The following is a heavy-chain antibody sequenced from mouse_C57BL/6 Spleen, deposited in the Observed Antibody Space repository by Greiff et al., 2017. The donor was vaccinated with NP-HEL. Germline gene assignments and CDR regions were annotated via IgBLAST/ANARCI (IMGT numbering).Heavy chain of an antibody. D-gene: IGHD2-3*01. V-gene: IGHV1-81*01. CDR2: IYPRSGNT. CDR1: GYTFTSYG. J-gene: IGHJ2*01. Sequence: VQLQQSGAELARPGASVKLSCKASGYTFTSYGISWVKQRTGQGLEWIGEIYPRSGNTYYNEKFKGKATLTADKSSSTAYMELRSLTSEDSAVYFCARYGGYYDFDYWGQGTTRTVSS. CDR3: ARYGGYYDFDY.